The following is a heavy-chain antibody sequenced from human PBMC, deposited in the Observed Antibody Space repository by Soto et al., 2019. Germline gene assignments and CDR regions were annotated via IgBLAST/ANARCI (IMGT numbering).Heavy chain of an antibody. D-gene: IGHD6-13*01. CDR3: ASYNSSSSLDY. CDR1: GGSISSSNW. CDR2: IYPSGST. Sequence: PSETLSLTCAVSGGSISSSNWWSWVRQPPGKELEWIGEIYPSGSTNYNPSLKSRVTISVDKSKNQFSLKLSSVTAADTAVYYCASYNSSSSLDYWGQGTLVTVSS. V-gene: IGHV4-4*02. J-gene: IGHJ4*02.